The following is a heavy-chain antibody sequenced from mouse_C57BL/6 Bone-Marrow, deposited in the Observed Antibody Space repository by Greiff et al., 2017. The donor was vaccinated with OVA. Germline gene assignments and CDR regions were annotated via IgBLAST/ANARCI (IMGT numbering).Heavy chain of an antibody. CDR3: ASGNWVHYAMDY. CDR1: GYTFTGYW. D-gene: IGHD4-1*02. V-gene: IGHV1-9*01. J-gene: IGHJ4*01. Sequence: VQLQQSGAELMKPGASVKLSCKATGYTFTGYWIEWVKQRPGHGLEWIGEILPGSGGTKYNEKFKGKATFTADTSSNTAYMQLSSLTTSDSAIYYCASGNWVHYAMDYWGQGTSVTVSS. CDR2: ILPGSGGT.